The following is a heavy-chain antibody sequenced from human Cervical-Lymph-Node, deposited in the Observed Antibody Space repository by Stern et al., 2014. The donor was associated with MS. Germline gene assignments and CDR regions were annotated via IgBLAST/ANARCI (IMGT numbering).Heavy chain of an antibody. D-gene: IGHD5-24*01. Sequence: VQLVESGAEVKKPGASVKVSCKASGYTFTSYGISWVRQAPGQGLEWMGWISAYNGNTNNAQKLQGRATMTKDTSTSTAYMELRSLRSDDTAVYYCARDARRIRTDGYNRYYYGMDVWGHGTTVTVSS. CDR1: GYTFTSYG. J-gene: IGHJ6*02. V-gene: IGHV1-18*01. CDR3: ARDARRIRTDGYNRYYYGMDV. CDR2: ISAYNGNT.